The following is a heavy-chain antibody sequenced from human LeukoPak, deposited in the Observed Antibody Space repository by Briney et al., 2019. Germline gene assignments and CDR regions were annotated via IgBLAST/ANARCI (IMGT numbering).Heavy chain of an antibody. V-gene: IGHV3-30*04. CDR2: ISYDGSNE. Sequence: GGSLRLSCAASGFTFSSYVMHWVRQAPGKGLEWVAIISYDGSNEYYADSVKGRFTISRDNSKNTLYLQMNSLRAEDTALYYCANSNDAFDIWGQGTMVTVSS. CDR3: ANSNDAFDI. J-gene: IGHJ3*02. CDR1: GFTFSSYV.